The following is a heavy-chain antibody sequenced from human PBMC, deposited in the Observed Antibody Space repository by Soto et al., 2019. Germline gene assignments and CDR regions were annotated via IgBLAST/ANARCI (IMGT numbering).Heavy chain of an antibody. Sequence: GGSLRLSCAASGFTFSYYWMHWVRQAPGKGLVWVARVNNDGGSITYADSVKGLFTISRNNAKNTLYLQMNSLRAEDTAVYYWGRGTGYSVWAVALDYWGQGTLVTVSS. D-gene: IGHD5-12*01. J-gene: IGHJ4*02. CDR3: GRGTGYSVWAVALDY. CDR1: GFTFSYYW. CDR2: VNNDGGSI. V-gene: IGHV3-74*01.